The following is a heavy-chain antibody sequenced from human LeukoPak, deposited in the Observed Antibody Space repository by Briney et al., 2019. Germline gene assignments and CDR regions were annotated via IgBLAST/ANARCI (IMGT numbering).Heavy chain of an antibody. V-gene: IGHV1-18*01. CDR2: ISAYNGNT. CDR1: GSTFTINS. CDR3: ARDRYSSSSFSYWFDP. D-gene: IGHD6-6*01. J-gene: IGHJ5*02. Sequence: ASVKVSCTSTGSTFTINSSSWVRESPGQGLERGGWISAYNGNTNYSQKLQSRVTMTTDTSTSTAYMELRSLRSDDTAVYYCARDRYSSSSFSYWFDPWGQGTLVTVSS.